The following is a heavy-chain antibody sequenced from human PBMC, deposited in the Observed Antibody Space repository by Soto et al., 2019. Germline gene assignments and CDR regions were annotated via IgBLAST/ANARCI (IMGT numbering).Heavy chain of an antibody. CDR1: GFTFSNYA. CDR3: ARAAGRVGRRVGLPAGGVDY. CDR2: ISYDGNNK. V-gene: IGHV3-30-3*01. J-gene: IGHJ4*02. Sequence: QVQLVESGGGVVQPGRSLRLSCAASGFTFSNYAMHWVRQAPGKGLECVALISYDGNNKHYTDSVKDRFTISRDNSXGTPYLQMNSLTTEDTAADYCARAAGRVGRRVGLPAGGVDYWGQGALVTVSS. D-gene: IGHD2-15*01.